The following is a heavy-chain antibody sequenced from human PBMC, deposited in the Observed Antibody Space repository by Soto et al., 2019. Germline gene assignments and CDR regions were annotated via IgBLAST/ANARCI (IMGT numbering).Heavy chain of an antibody. CDR2: IYTSGST. Sequence: KPSETLSLTCTVSGGSISSYYWSWIRQPAGKGLEWIGRIYTSGSTNYNPSLKSRVTMSVDTSKNQFSLKLSSVTAADTAVYYCASLYYYDSSGYFDYWGQGTLVTVSS. CDR1: GGSISSYY. V-gene: IGHV4-4*07. J-gene: IGHJ4*02. CDR3: ASLYYYDSSGYFDY. D-gene: IGHD3-22*01.